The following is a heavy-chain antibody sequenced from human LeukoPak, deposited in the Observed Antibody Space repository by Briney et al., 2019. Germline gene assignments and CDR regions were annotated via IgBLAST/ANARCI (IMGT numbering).Heavy chain of an antibody. J-gene: IGHJ3*02. D-gene: IGHD2-21*02. V-gene: IGHV3-30*02. CDR1: GFTFSSYG. CDR2: IRYDGSNK. CDR3: ARSLLVGACCGGDCRRGAFDI. Sequence: GGSLRLSCAASGFTFSSYGMHWVRQAPGKGLEWVAFIRYDGSNKYYADSVKGRFTIFRDNAKNSLYLQMNSLRAEDTAVYYCARSLLVGACCGGDCRRGAFDIWGQGTMVTVSS.